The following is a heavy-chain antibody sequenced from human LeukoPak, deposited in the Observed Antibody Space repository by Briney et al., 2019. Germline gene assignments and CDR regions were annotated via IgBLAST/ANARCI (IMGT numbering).Heavy chain of an antibody. D-gene: IGHD3-10*01. V-gene: IGHV1-69*04. CDR3: AKESRGVRYDVGDY. J-gene: IGHJ4*02. CDR2: IIPILGIA. CDR1: GGTFSSYA. Sequence: SVKVPCKASGGTFSSYAISWVRQAPGQGLEWMGRIIPILGIANYAQKFQGRVTITADESTSTAYMELSSLRAEDTAVYYCAKESRGVRYDVGDYWGQGTLVTVSS.